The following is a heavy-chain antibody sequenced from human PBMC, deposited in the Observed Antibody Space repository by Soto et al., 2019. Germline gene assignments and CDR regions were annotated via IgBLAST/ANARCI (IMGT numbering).Heavy chain of an antibody. V-gene: IGHV4-59*08. CDR1: GGSISSYY. D-gene: IGHD4-17*01. J-gene: IGHJ4*02. CDR3: ARRYGYYCDF. Sequence: QVQLQESGPGLVKPSETLSLTCTVSGGSISSYYWCWIRQLPGKGLEWVGYIHYSGSTNYNPSLKRRLTKSVDTSKTQLSLKLSSVTAADTAVYYCARRYGYYCDFWGQGTLVTVSS. CDR2: IHYSGST.